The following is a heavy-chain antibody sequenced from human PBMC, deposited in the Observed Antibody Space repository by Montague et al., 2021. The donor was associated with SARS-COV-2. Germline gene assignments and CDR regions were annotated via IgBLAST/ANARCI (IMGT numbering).Heavy chain of an antibody. CDR2: XYLXGDE. CDR1: GFSLSTSGGC. Sequence: PALVKSTQTLTLTCTVSGFSLSTSGGCVGWIRQPPGKALEWLSLXYLXGDERYSPSLKSRLNITKDTSRNPLVLRMTHMDPADTGTYYCAHSIHSCHPPRYWGQGALVTVSS. D-gene: IGHD2-21*01. V-gene: IGHV2-5*01. J-gene: IGHJ4*02. CDR3: AHSIHSCHPPRY.